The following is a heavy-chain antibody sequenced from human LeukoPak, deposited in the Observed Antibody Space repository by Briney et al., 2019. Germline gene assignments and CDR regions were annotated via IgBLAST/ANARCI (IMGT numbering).Heavy chain of an antibody. V-gene: IGHV1-69*05. J-gene: IGHJ5*02. Sequence: SVKVSCKTSGGTFNNSAISWVRQAPGQGLEWLGGIMPLFGTAGYARKFQGRVTITKDESTRTVYLELTSLTSDDTAVYYCARDVHGDYGSGWFDPWGQGTLVSVSS. CDR3: ARDVHGDYGSGWFDP. CDR2: IMPLFGTA. D-gene: IGHD4-17*01. CDR1: GGTFNNSA.